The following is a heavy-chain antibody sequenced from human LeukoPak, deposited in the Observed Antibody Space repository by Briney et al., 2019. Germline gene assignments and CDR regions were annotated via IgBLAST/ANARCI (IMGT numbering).Heavy chain of an antibody. CDR3: AREAPGGSGWTYFDY. J-gene: IGHJ4*02. D-gene: IGHD6-19*01. V-gene: IGHV4-59*01. Sequence: GSLRLSCAASGFTFSSYSMNWVRQAPGKGLEWIGYIYASGSANYHPSLKSRVTISLDTSENHVSLRLTSVTAEDTAVYYCAREAPGGSGWTYFDYWGEGSLVTVSS. CDR2: IYASGSA. CDR1: GFTFSSYS.